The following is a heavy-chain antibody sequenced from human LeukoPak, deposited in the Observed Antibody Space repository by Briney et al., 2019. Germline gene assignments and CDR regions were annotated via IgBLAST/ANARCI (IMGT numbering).Heavy chain of an antibody. CDR1: GGSISSYY. V-gene: IGHV4-59*08. CDR3: ARRMPQNWFDP. J-gene: IGHJ5*02. Sequence: SETLSLTCTVSGGSISSYYWSWIRQPPGKGLEWIGYIYYSGSTNYNPSLKGRVTISVDTSKNQFSLKLSSVTAADTAVYYCARRMPQNWFDPWGQGTLVTVSS. D-gene: IGHD2-15*01. CDR2: IYYSGST.